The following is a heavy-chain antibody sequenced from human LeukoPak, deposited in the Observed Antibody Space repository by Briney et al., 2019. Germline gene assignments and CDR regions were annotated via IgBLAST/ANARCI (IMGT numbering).Heavy chain of an antibody. CDR2: MNPNSRNT. V-gene: IGHV1-8*01. J-gene: IGHJ4*02. CDR3: ARRFSGSGSPITY. D-gene: IGHD3-10*01. Sequence: AAVKVSCMASLYSFTSYVINWVRQATRQGGEWVGWMNPNSRNTGYAQKFQGRVTMTRNTSISTAYMELSSLRSDDTAVYYCARRFSGSGSPITYWGQGTLVTVSS. CDR1: LYSFTSYV.